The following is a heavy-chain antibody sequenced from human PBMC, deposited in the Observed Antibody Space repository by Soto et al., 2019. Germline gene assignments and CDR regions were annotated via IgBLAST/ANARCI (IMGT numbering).Heavy chain of an antibody. V-gene: IGHV3-23*01. CDR1: GFTFSRYA. Sequence: EVQLLESGGGLVQPGGSLRLSCAASGFTFSRYAMSWVRQAPGKGLEWVSTISGGGGGTYYADSVKGRSTISKDSSKNTLYLQMNSLRAEDTAVYYCAKGGRDCIGGNCPPYQLWGQGTLVTVSS. J-gene: IGHJ4*02. CDR3: AKGGRDCIGGNCPPYQL. CDR2: ISGGGGGT. D-gene: IGHD2-15*01.